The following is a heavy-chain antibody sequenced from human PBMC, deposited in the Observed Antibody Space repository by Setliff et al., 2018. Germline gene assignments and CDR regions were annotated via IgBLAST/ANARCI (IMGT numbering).Heavy chain of an antibody. J-gene: IGHJ4*02. CDR1: GYTFMTYW. Sequence: PGESLKISCKGSGYTFMTYWIGWVRQMPGKGLEWMGIIYPGDSDTTYSPSFQGQVTISADKSISTAYLQWSSLKASDTAIYYCARVGPLTDDAFDSSGYYSSPLDYWGQGTLVTVSS. D-gene: IGHD3-22*01. V-gene: IGHV5-51*01. CDR3: ARVGPLTDDAFDSSGYYSSPLDY. CDR2: IYPGDSDT.